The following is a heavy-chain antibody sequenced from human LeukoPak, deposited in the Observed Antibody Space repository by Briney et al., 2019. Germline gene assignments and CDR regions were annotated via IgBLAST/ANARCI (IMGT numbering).Heavy chain of an antibody. D-gene: IGHD2-2*01. CDR3: ARWYCSSTSCLSPWGYYYMDV. Sequence: ASVKVSCKASGGTFSSYAISWVRQAPGQGLEWMGGIIPIFGTANYAQKFQGRVTITADESTSTAYMELSSLRSEDTAVYYCARWYCSSTSCLSPWGYYYMDVWGKGTTVTISS. CDR2: IIPIFGTA. J-gene: IGHJ6*03. V-gene: IGHV1-69*13. CDR1: GGTFSSYA.